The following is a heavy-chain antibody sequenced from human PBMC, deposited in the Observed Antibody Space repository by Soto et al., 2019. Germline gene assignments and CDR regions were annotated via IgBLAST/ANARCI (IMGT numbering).Heavy chain of an antibody. CDR3: ARDGSTETTNYHYAMDV. D-gene: IGHD4-17*01. CDR1: GFTFSSYS. Sequence: GGSLRLSCAASGFTFSSYSMNWVRQAPGKGLEWVSYIHSGGSRIYYADSVKGRFTISRDNAKNSLFLQMNSLRAEDTAVYYCARDGSTETTNYHYAMDVWGQGTTVTVSS. V-gene: IGHV3-48*01. CDR2: IHSGGSRI. J-gene: IGHJ6*02.